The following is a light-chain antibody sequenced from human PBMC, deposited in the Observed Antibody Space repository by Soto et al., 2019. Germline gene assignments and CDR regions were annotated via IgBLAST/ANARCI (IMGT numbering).Light chain of an antibody. CDR2: DVS. V-gene: IGLV2-11*01. CDR3: CSSAGSYTVV. CDR1: NSDVGGYNY. Sequence: QSALTQPRSVSGSPGQSVTISCTGTNSDVGGYNYVSWYQQHPGKAPKVMIYDVSERPSWVPDRFSGSKSGNTASLTISGLQAQDEADYYCCSSAGSYTVVFGGGTKVTVL. J-gene: IGLJ2*01.